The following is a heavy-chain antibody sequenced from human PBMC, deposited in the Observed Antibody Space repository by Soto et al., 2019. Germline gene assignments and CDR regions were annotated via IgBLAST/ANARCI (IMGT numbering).Heavy chain of an antibody. CDR3: ARGSYYDILTGPAADYYYYGMDV. V-gene: IGHV1-69*13. Sequence: SVKVSCMASGGTFSSYAISWVRQAPGQGLEWMGGIIPIFGTANYAQKFQGRVTITADESTSTAYMELSSLRSEDTAVYYCARGSYYDILTGPAADYYYYGMDVWGQGTTVTVSS. CDR1: GGTFSSYA. D-gene: IGHD3-9*01. J-gene: IGHJ6*02. CDR2: IIPIFGTA.